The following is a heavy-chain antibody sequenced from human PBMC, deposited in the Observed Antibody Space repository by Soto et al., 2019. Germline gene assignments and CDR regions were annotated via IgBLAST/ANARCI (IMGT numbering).Heavy chain of an antibody. Sequence: SETLSLTCTVSGGSISSYYWSWIRQPPGKGLEWIGYIYYSGSTNYNPSLKSRVTISVDTSKNQFSLKLSSVTAADTAVYYCAREVSGKYSSSWQSWFDPWGQGTLVTVSS. CDR2: IYYSGST. CDR1: GGSISSYY. D-gene: IGHD6-13*01. J-gene: IGHJ5*02. CDR3: AREVSGKYSSSWQSWFDP. V-gene: IGHV4-59*01.